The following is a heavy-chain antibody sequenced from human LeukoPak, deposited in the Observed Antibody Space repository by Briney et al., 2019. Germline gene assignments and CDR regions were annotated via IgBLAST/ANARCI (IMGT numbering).Heavy chain of an antibody. CDR2: INPNSGGT. J-gene: IGHJ6*03. Sequence: ASVKVSCKASGYTFTGYYMHWVRQAPGQGLEWMGWINPNSGGTNYAQKFQGGVTMTRDTSISTAYMELSRLRSDDTAVYYCARVPYCSSTSCSYYYYMDVWGKGTTVTVSS. CDR3: ARVPYCSSTSCSYYYYMDV. V-gene: IGHV1-2*02. CDR1: GYTFTGYY. D-gene: IGHD2-2*01.